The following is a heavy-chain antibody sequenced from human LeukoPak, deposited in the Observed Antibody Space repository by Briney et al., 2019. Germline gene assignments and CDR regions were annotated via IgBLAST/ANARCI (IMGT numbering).Heavy chain of an antibody. D-gene: IGHD3-10*01. V-gene: IGHV1-8*01. CDR2: MNPNSGNT. Sequence: ASVKVSCKASGYTFTSYDINWVRQATGQGLEWMGWMNPNSGNTGYAQKFQGRVTMARNTSISTAYMELSSLRSEDTAVYYCARSMVRGVKTPGYWGQGTLVTVSS. CDR1: GYTFTSYD. J-gene: IGHJ4*02. CDR3: ARSMVRGVKTPGY.